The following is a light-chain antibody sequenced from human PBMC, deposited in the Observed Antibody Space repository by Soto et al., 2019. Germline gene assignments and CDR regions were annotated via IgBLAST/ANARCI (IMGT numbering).Light chain of an antibody. J-gene: IGLJ2*01. CDR2: SNN. Sequence: QSVLTQPPSASGTPGQRVTISCSGSSSNIGSNTVNWYQQLPGTAPKPLIYSNNQRPSGVPDRFSGSKSGTSASLAISGLQSEDEADYYCAAWDDSLNDVVFGGGTKVTVL. V-gene: IGLV1-44*01. CDR1: SSNIGSNT. CDR3: AAWDDSLNDVV.